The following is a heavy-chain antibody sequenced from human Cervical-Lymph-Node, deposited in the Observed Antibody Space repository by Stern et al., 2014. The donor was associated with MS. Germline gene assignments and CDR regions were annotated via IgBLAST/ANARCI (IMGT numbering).Heavy chain of an antibody. CDR3: ARGEGSAWYN. V-gene: IGHV5-51*03. CDR2: IYPGDSDT. CDR1: GYRFNTYW. D-gene: IGHD6-13*01. Sequence: EVHLVESGAEVKKPGESLKISCEASGYRFNTYWIGWVRQMPGKGLEWMGIIYPGDSDTRFSPTFQGQVSISADKSMSTAYLQWKSLKASDTAIYYCARGEGSAWYNWGQGTLVTVSS. J-gene: IGHJ4*02.